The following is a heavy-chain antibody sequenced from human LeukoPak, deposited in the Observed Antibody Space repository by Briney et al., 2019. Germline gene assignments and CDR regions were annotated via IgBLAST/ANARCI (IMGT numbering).Heavy chain of an antibody. V-gene: IGHV1-8*01. CDR1: GYTFTSYD. CDR2: MNPNSGYT. J-gene: IGHJ6*03. CDR3: ASAAPSRPSRKNYYYYYMDV. D-gene: IGHD6-25*01. Sequence: ASVKVSCKASGYTFTSYDINWVRQATGQGLEWMGWMNPNSGYTGYAQKFQGRVTITADESTSTAYMELSSLRSEDTAVYYCASAAPSRPSRKNYYYYYMDVWGKGTTVTVSS.